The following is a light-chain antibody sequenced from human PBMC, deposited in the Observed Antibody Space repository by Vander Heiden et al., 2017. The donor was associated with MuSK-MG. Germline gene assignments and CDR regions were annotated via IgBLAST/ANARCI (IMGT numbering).Light chain of an antibody. CDR3: QQSDSTPLT. J-gene: IGKJ4*01. Sequence: DIQMTQSPSPLSASVGDRVTITCRASQSISSYLNWYQQKPGKAPKLLIYAASSLQSGVPSSFSGSGSGTDFTLTISSLQPEDFATYYCQQSDSTPLTFGAGTKVEIK. CDR2: AAS. V-gene: IGKV1-39*01. CDR1: QSISSY.